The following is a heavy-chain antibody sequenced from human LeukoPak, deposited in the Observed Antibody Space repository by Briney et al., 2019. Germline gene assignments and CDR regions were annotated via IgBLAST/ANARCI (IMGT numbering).Heavy chain of an antibody. J-gene: IGHJ4*02. CDR1: GYTFTAYY. CDR2: INPNSGGT. D-gene: IGHD1-7*01. CDR3: ARVGLEVPVDY. Sequence: GASVKVSCKASGYTFTAYYMHWVRQAPGQGVEWMGWINPNSGGTNYTQKFQGRVTMTRDTSISTVYMEMSRLRSDDTAVYYCARVGLEVPVDYWGQGTLVTVSS. V-gene: IGHV1-2*02.